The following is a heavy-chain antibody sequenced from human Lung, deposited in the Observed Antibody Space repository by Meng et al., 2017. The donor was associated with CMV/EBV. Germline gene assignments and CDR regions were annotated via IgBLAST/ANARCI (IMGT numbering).Heavy chain of an antibody. CDR2: IKPNSGAT. V-gene: IGHV1-2*02. D-gene: IGHD6-13*01. Sequence: ASVXVSXKASGYTFTNYYIHWVRQAPGQGLEWMGWIKPNSGATNYVQKFQGRLTVTRDTSITTAYMELTRLRSDDTAVYYCARAPGLSLAAAASDACFDKXGQGXLVTVSS. CDR1: GYTFTNYY. J-gene: IGHJ4*02. CDR3: ARAPGLSLAAAASDACFDK.